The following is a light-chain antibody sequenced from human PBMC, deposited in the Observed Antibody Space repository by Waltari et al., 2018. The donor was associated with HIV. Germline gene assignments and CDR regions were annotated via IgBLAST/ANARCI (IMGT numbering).Light chain of an antibody. CDR1: SSNIGSRS. CDR2: RNT. V-gene: IGLV1-44*01. CDR3: AVWDVTLNGLV. Sequence: QSLLTQSPSASGTPGQRVNISCFGTSSNIGSRSVNWYQHFPGTPPRLVIFRNTERAAGVPDRFSGSKSGTSASLASSGVYSQDEADYYCAVWDVTLNGLVFGGGTRLTVL. J-gene: IGLJ2*01.